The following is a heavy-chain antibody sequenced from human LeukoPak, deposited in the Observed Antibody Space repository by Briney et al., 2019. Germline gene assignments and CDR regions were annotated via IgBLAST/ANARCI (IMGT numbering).Heavy chain of an antibody. CDR2: IIPMFDTA. CDR1: GYTFSNYG. V-gene: IGHV1-69*06. D-gene: IGHD2-2*03. Sequence: GASVKVSCKASGYTFSNYGISWVRQAPGQGLEWMGGIIPMFDTANYAQKFQGRVTITADMSTSTAYMELSSLRSEDTAFYYCASLPPPGHCTTTSCYDGYYDYWGQGTLVTVSS. CDR3: ASLPPPGHCTTTSCYDGYYDY. J-gene: IGHJ4*02.